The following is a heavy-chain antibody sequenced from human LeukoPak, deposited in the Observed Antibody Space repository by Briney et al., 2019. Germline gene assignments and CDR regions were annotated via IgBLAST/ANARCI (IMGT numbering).Heavy chain of an antibody. CDR2: ISYDGSNK. D-gene: IGHD6-19*01. Sequence: PGGALRLSCAASGFTFSSYGMPWVRQAPGKGLGWVAVISYDGSNKYYADSVKGRFTISRENSKTTLYLQMNSLRAEDTAVYYCAKDGGGSGWSFASWGQGPLVTVSS. CDR1: GFTFSSYG. V-gene: IGHV3-30*18. J-gene: IGHJ4*02. CDR3: AKDGGGSGWSFAS.